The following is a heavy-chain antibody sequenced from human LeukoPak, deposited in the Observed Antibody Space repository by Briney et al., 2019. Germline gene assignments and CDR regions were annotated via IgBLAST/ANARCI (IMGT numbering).Heavy chain of an antibody. Sequence: SETLSLTCAVYGGSFSGYYWSWIRQPPGKGLEWIGYIYYSGSTNYNPSLKSRVTISVDTSKNQFSLKLSSVTAADTAVYYCARGTVTMDYWGRGTLVTVSS. D-gene: IGHD4-17*01. V-gene: IGHV4-59*01. J-gene: IGHJ4*02. CDR1: GGSFSGYY. CDR3: ARGTVTMDY. CDR2: IYYSGST.